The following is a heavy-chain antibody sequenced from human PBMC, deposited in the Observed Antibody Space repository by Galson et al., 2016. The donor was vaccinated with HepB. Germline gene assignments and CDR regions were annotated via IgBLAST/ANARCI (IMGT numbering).Heavy chain of an antibody. Sequence: SLRLSCAASGFTFSSYGMHWVRQAPGKGLEWVAIIWFDGSDKYYADSVKGRFTISRDNSKNMLYLQMNSLRAEDTAVYYCARGGHHASSSFDYWGQGTLVTVSS. CDR3: ARGGHHASSSFDY. D-gene: IGHD1-14*01. J-gene: IGHJ4*02. CDR1: GFTFSSYG. V-gene: IGHV3-33*01. CDR2: IWFDGSDK.